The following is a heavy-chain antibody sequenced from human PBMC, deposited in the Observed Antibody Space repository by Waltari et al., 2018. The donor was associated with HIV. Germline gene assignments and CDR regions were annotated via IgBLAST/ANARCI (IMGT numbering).Heavy chain of an antibody. Sequence: QGRLVQHGAEVKKLGASVKVSCRASGFSSTRYGFSWVRLAPGQGLEWMGGFHTYTGNTDSAENFQGRVTKTRDTFTNTIYMELRTLKSDDSAIYFCVRDLSPMGKSGWYDSWGQGTVVTVSS. CDR3: VRDLSPMGKSGWYDS. D-gene: IGHD6-19*01. J-gene: IGHJ1*01. CDR2: FHTYTGNT. V-gene: IGHV1-18*04. CDR1: GFSSTRYG.